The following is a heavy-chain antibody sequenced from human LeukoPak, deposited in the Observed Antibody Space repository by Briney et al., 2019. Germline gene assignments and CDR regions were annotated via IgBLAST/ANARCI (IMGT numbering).Heavy chain of an antibody. V-gene: IGHV4-39*01. CDR2: IYYSGST. CDR1: GGSISSSSYY. Sequence: SETLSLTCTVSGGSISSSSYYWGWIRQPPGKGLEWIGSIYYSGSTYYNPSLKSRVTISVDTSKNQFSLKLSSVTAADTAVYYCASAGIVATFYAFDIWGQGTMVTVSS. D-gene: IGHD5-12*01. J-gene: IGHJ3*02. CDR3: ASAGIVATFYAFDI.